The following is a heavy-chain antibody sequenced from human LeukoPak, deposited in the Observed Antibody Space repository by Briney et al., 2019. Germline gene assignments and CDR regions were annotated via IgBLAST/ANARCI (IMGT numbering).Heavy chain of an antibody. CDR1: GGSISSYY. V-gene: IGHV4-59*08. CDR3: ASSYGVWSGELLPEYYFDY. J-gene: IGHJ4*02. CDR2: IYYSGST. D-gene: IGHD3-10*01. Sequence: PSETLSLTCTVSGGSISSYYWSWIRQPPGKGLEWIGYIYYSGSTNYNPSLKSRVTISVDTSKNQFSLKLSSVTAADTAVYYCASSYGVWSGELLPEYYFDYWAREPWSPSPQ.